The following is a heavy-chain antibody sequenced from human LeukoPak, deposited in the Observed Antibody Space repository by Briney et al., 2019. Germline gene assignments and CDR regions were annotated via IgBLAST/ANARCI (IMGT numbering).Heavy chain of an antibody. CDR3: ARVGGSSCSSTSCLGPHYWYFDL. J-gene: IGHJ2*01. V-gene: IGHV4-59*01. CDR1: GRSISSYY. D-gene: IGHD2-2*01. Sequence: SETLSLTCTVSGRSISSYYWSWIRQPPGKGLEWIGYIYYSGSTNYNPSLKSRVTISVDTSKNQFSLKLSSVTAADTAVYYCARVGGSSCSSTSCLGPHYWYFDLWGRGTLVTVSS. CDR2: IYYSGST.